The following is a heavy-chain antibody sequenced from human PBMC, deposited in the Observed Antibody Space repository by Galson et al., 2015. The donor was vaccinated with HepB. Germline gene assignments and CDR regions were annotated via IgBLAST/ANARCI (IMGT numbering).Heavy chain of an antibody. CDR3: ASLGYCSSTSCYTATPYYYYGMDV. CDR2: ISAYNGNT. J-gene: IGHJ6*02. CDR1: GYTFTSYG. D-gene: IGHD2-2*02. V-gene: IGHV1-18*01. Sequence: SVKVSCKAPGYTFTSYGISWVRQAPGQGLEWMGWISAYNGNTNYAQKLQGRVTMTTDTSTSTAYMELRSLRSDDTAVYYCASLGYCSSTSCYTATPYYYYGMDVWGQGTTVTVSS.